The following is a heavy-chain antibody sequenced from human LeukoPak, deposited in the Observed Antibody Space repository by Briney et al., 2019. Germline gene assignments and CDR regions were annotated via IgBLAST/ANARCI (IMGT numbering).Heavy chain of an antibody. J-gene: IGHJ4*02. V-gene: IGHV4-4*07. CDR1: GGSMNTFY. Sequence: SETLSLTCSVSGGSMNTFYWTWIRQPAGKGLEWIRRVYTSGFTKYNPSFRSRVSMSVDTSKKQLSLMLTSLTAADTAVYYCARETLVGTTNYFDYWGQGALVTVSS. CDR3: ARETLVGTTNYFDY. CDR2: VYTSGFT. D-gene: IGHD1-14*01.